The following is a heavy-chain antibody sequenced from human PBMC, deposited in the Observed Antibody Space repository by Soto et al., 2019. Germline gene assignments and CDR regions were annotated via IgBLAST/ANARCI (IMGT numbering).Heavy chain of an antibody. D-gene: IGHD3-3*01. J-gene: IGHJ4*02. CDR3: AKGTGGLYDFWSGYYGAWDY. CDR2: ISGSGGST. V-gene: IGHV3-23*01. Sequence: EVQLLESGGGLVQPGGSLRLSCAASGFTFSSYAMSWVRQAPGKGREWVSAISGSGGSTYYADSVKGRFTISRDNSKNTLYLQMNSLRAEDTAVYYCAKGTGGLYDFWSGYYGAWDYWGQGTLVTVSS. CDR1: GFTFSSYA.